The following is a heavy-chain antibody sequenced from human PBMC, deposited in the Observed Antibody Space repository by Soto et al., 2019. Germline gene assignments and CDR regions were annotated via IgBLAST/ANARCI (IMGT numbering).Heavy chain of an antibody. D-gene: IGHD4-17*01. CDR3: ASITTTVTTSPGDMDV. Sequence: TSETLSLTCAVSGGSISSSNWWSWVRQPPGKGLEWIGEIYHSGSTNYNPSLKSRVTISVDKSKNQFSLKLSSVTAADTAVYYCASITTTVTTSPGDMDVWGQGTTVTVS. CDR2: IYHSGST. CDR1: GGSISSSNW. J-gene: IGHJ6*02. V-gene: IGHV4-4*02.